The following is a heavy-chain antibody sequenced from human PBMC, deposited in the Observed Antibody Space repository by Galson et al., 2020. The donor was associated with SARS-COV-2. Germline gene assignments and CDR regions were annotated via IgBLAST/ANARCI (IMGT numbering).Heavy chain of an antibody. D-gene: IGHD6-19*01. CDR3: AKEVPVTGRTDEYFQP. J-gene: IGHJ1*01. CDR2: IRGSGGTT. Sequence: GGSLRLSCAASGFTFSSSAMSWVRQAPGKGLEWVSEIRGSGGTTYYADSVKGRFTISRDTSKNTLYLQMNSLRAEDTAIYYCAKEVPVTGRTDEYFQPWGQGTLVTVSS. CDR1: GFTFSSSA. V-gene: IGHV3-23*01.